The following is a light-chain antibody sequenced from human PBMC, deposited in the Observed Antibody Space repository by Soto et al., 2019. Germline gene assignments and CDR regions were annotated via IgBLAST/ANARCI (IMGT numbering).Light chain of an antibody. CDR1: QSVSSNY. CDR2: GAS. J-gene: IGKJ1*01. CDR3: QQYGSSYPWT. Sequence: EIVLTQSPGTLSLSPGERATVSCRASQSVSSNYLAWYQQKPGQAPRLLIYGASSRATGIPDRFSGSGSGTDFTLTIRRLEPEDFAVYYCQQYGSSYPWTFGQGTK. V-gene: IGKV3-20*01.